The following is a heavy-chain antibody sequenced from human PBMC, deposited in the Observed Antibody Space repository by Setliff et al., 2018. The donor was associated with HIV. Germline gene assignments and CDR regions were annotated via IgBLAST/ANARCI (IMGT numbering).Heavy chain of an antibody. J-gene: IGHJ6*03. CDR1: GFTFSTYW. D-gene: IGHD3-10*01. V-gene: IGHV3-43*01. CDR2: ISWNGGTT. Sequence: GGSLRLSCAASGFTFSTYWMHWVRQVPGKGLEWVALISWNGGTTNYADSVKGRFTISRDSSKNSLYLQMNSLRTEDTALYYCAKEGGSERMPFFYYYMDVWGKGTTVTVSS. CDR3: AKEGGSERMPFFYYYMDV.